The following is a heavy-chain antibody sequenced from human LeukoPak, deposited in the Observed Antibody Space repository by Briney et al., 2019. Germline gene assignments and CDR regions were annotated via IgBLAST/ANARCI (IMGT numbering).Heavy chain of an antibody. V-gene: IGHV3-64*02. CDR2: INYKGGPT. CDR3: ARVGPATAFDY. J-gene: IGHJ4*02. CDR1: GFTLSSFS. Sequence: GGSLRLSCAASGFTLSSFSMHWVRQSPGRGLEYVSAINYKGGPTYYADSVKGRFTISTDNSKNTLFLQMASLRDEDMGVYYCARVGPATAFDYWGQGTLVTVSS.